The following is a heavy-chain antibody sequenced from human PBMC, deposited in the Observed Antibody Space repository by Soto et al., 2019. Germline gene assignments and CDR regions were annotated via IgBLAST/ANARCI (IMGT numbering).Heavy chain of an antibody. V-gene: IGHV3-7*01. D-gene: IGHD5-18*01. CDR3: ANGYSYGYR. CDR1: GFTFSSYW. J-gene: IGHJ4*02. Sequence: VGSLRLSCAASGFTFSSYWMSWVRQAPGKGLEWVANIKQDGSEKYYVDSVKGRFTISRGNAKNSLYLQMNSLRAEDTAVYYCANGYSYGYRWGQGIQVTVSS. CDR2: IKQDGSEK.